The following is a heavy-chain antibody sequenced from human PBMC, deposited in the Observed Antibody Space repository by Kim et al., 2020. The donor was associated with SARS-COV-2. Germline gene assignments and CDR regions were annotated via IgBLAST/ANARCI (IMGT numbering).Heavy chain of an antibody. V-gene: IGHV1-46*01. J-gene: IGHJ4*02. CDR2: GGST. D-gene: IGHD6-6*01. Sequence: GGSTSYAQKFQGRVTMTRDTSTSTGYMELSSLRSEDTAVYYCAKSIAANGQGVDYWGQGTLVTVS. CDR3: AKSIAANGQGVDY.